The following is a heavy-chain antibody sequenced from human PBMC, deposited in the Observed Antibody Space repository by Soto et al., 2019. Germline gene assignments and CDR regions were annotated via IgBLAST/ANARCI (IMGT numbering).Heavy chain of an antibody. CDR3: ARAGPFGVVPIPSTAYNWFDP. Sequence: SQTLSLPCAVYGGSFSGYYWSWIRQPPGKGLEWIGEINHSGSTNYNPSLKSRVTISVDTSKNQVSLKLSSVTAADTAVYYCARAGPFGVVPIPSTAYNWFDPWGQGTLVTVSS. V-gene: IGHV4-34*01. J-gene: IGHJ5*02. D-gene: IGHD3-3*01. CDR1: GGSFSGYY. CDR2: INHSGST.